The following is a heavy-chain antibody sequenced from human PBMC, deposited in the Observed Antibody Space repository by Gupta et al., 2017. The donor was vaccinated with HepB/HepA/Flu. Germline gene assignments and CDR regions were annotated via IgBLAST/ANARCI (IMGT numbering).Heavy chain of an antibody. CDR3: ARAGRRSCDC. CDR2: INNSSSYI. CDR1: GFTFNTYT. J-gene: IGHJ4*02. Sequence: EVQLVESGGGLVKPGGSLRLSCAASGFTFNTYTMNWVRQAPGKGLEWVSSINNSSSYIQYAASVKGRLTISRDNAKNSLFLQMNNLRADDTAVYYCARAGRRSCDCWGQGTLVTVSS. V-gene: IGHV3-21*02.